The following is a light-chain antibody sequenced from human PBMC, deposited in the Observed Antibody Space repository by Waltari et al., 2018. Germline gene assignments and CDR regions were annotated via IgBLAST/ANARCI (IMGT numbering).Light chain of an antibody. CDR3: QQYGNPPRT. CDR1: QSVASRH. CDR2: DAS. J-gene: IGKJ1*01. Sequence: ETVLTQSPGTLSLSPGERATLSCRASQSVASRHLAWYQQKPGQAPRLLIYDASSRATGIPDRFSGSGSGTDFTLTITRLEPEDFAVYYWQQYGNPPRTFGQGTDVEIK. V-gene: IGKV3-20*01.